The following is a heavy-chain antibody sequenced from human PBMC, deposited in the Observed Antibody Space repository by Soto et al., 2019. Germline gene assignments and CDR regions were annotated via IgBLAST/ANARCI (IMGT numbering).Heavy chain of an antibody. Sequence: PSETLSLTCAVSGYSISSSNWWGWIRQPPGKGLEWIGYIYYSGSTYYSPSLKSRVTMSVDTSKNQFSLKLSSVTAVDTAVYYCARTWAGDVVAATPPPIDYWGQGTLVTVSS. J-gene: IGHJ4*02. CDR1: GYSISSSNW. CDR3: ARTWAGDVVAATPPPIDY. CDR2: IYYSGST. V-gene: IGHV4-28*01. D-gene: IGHD2-15*01.